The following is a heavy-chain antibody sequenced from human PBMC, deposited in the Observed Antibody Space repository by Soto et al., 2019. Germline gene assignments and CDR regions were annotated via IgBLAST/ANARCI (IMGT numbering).Heavy chain of an antibody. CDR2: IDPSDSYT. CDR1: GYSFTSYW. J-gene: IGHJ4*02. CDR3: ASQVVPAARYDY. Sequence: PGESLKISCKGSGYSFTSYWISWVRQMPGKGLEWMGRIDPSDSYTNHSPSFQGHVTISADKSISTAYLQWSSLKASDTAMYYCASQVVPAARYDYWGQGTLVTVSS. V-gene: IGHV5-10-1*01. D-gene: IGHD2-2*01.